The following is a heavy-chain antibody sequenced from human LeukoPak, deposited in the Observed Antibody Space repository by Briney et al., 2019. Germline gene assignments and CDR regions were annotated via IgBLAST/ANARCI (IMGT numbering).Heavy chain of an antibody. CDR1: GGSISSYY. D-gene: IGHD4-17*01. Sequence: SETLSLTCTVSGGSISSYYWSWIRQPPGKGLEWIGYIYYSGSTNYNPSLKSRVTISVDTSKNQFSLKLSSVTAADTAVYYCARSAYGDYVFFDYWGQGTLVTVSS. CDR3: ARSAYGDYVFFDY. V-gene: IGHV4-59*12. J-gene: IGHJ4*02. CDR2: IYYSGST.